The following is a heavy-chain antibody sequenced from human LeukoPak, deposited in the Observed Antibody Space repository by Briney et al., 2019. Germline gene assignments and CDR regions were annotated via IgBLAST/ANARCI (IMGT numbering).Heavy chain of an antibody. D-gene: IGHD1-26*01. Sequence: SGGSLRLSCAASGFTFSSYSMHWVRQAPGKGLEWVAVISYDGSDKYYAASVRGRFTICRDNSKNTLCLQMNSLRPEDTAVYYCARSVGGSYPYFDYWGQGTLVTVSS. V-gene: IGHV3-30*04. J-gene: IGHJ4*02. CDR3: ARSVGGSYPYFDY. CDR2: ISYDGSDK. CDR1: GFTFSSYS.